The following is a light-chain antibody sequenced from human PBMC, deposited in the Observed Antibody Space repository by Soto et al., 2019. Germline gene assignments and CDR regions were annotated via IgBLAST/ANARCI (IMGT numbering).Light chain of an antibody. J-gene: IGLJ1*01. CDR1: SNDIGTYDY. Sequence: QSALTQPISVSGSPGQSITISCTGNSNDIGTYDYVCWYQQHPGKAPRLLIHGVHNRSPGISGRFSASKSGLTASLTISGRQAEVEADYYCTAFSANRVYLFGPGTKLTVL. V-gene: IGLV2-14*01. CDR2: GVH. CDR3: TAFSANRVYL.